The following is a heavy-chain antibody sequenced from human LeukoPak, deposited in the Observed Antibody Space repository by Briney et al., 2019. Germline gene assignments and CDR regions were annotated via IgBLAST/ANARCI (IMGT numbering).Heavy chain of an antibody. CDR2: ISSSTI. CDR3: ARDAYDVWSMDV. J-gene: IGHJ6*03. D-gene: IGHD3-3*01. Sequence: GGSLRLSCAASGFTFSSYSMNCVRQAPGKGLEWVSYISSSTIYYADSVNGRFTISRDKAKNSLYLQMKSLRAEDTAVYYCARDAYDVWSMDVWGKGTTVTVSS. CDR1: GFTFSSYS. V-gene: IGHV3-48*01.